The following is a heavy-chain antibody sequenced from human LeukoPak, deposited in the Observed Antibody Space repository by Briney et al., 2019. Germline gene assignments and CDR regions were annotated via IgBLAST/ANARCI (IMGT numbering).Heavy chain of an antibody. CDR3: TRATDSGSATNYFDS. CDR2: ISWEGDTT. V-gene: IGHV3-43*01. D-gene: IGHD3-10*01. CDR1: GFTFDEYA. J-gene: IGHJ4*02. Sequence: PGGSLRLSCAASGFTFDEYAMHWVRQAPGKGLDWVALISWEGDTTYYADSVRGRFTISRDKSKNSLYLQMNSLRTEDTAFYYCTRATDSGSATNYFDSWGQGTQVSVSS.